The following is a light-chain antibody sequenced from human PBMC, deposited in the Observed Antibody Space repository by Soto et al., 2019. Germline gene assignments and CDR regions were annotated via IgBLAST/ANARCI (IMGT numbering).Light chain of an antibody. CDR2: GAS. CDR3: LQHSGTSPKT. CDR1: QSVSSD. J-gene: IGKJ1*01. V-gene: IGKV3-15*01. Sequence: ETVMTQSPATLSVSPGERVTLSCRASQSVSSDLAWYQQKPGQAPRLLIYGASTRATGIPARFSGSGSGTDFTLSITGLEPEDSAVYYCLQHSGTSPKTFGQGTKVDIK.